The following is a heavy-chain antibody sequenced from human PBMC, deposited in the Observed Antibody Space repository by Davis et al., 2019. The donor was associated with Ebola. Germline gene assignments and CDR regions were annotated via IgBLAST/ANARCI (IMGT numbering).Heavy chain of an antibody. V-gene: IGHV4-34*01. CDR1: GGSFSGYY. J-gene: IGHJ4*02. D-gene: IGHD2/OR15-2a*01. CDR2: IHPSGST. CDR3: ARGVDSTKGGNY. Sequence: MPSETLSLTCAVYGGSFSGYYLSCIRQPPGKGLEWIGEIHPSGSTNYNPSLKSRVAISGDTSKNQFSLRLSSVTAADTAVYYCARGVDSTKGGNYWGQGTLVSVSS.